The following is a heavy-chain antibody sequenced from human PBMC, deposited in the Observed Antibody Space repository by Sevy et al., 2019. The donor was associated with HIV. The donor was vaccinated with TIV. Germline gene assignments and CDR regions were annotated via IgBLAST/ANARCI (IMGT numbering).Heavy chain of an antibody. CDR2: INGNSRYI. J-gene: IGHJ4*02. CDR1: GFSFSAFT. V-gene: IGHV3-21*01. CDR3: ARVGATSGALTH. D-gene: IGHD1-26*01. Sequence: GGSLRLSCSASGFSFSAFTMNWVRQAPGKGLEWVASINGNSRYIYYAESVRGRFTISRDNSQNSVYLQMNCLRAEDTDVYFCARVGATSGALTHWGQGTLVTVSS.